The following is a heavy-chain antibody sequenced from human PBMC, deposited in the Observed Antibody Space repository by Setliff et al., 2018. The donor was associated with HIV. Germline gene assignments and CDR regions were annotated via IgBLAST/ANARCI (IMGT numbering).Heavy chain of an antibody. CDR1: GVSIATDGYY. Sequence: SLTCSVSGVSIATDGYYWSWIRHYPGKGLEWIGYMYHSGSTYYNASLASRLIMSLDPSKNQFSLKLNSMTAADTAVYYCAKDRDERWFGELLSPFTFDYWGQGTLVTVSS. CDR2: MYHSGST. J-gene: IGHJ4*02. CDR3: AKDRDERWFGELLSPFTFDY. D-gene: IGHD3-10*01. V-gene: IGHV4-31*03.